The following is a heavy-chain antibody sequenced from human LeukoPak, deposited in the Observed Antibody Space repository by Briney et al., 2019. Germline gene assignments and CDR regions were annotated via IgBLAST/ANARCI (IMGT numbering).Heavy chain of an antibody. CDR3: VIAARPDRDY. J-gene: IGHJ4*02. CDR2: IKQDGSEK. D-gene: IGHD6-6*01. CDR1: GFTFSSYW. Sequence: GGSLRLSCAASGFTFSSYWMSWVRQAPGKGLEWVANIKQDGSEKYYVDSVKGRFTISRDNAKSSLYLQMNSLRAEDTAVYYCVIAARPDRDYWGQGTLVTVSS. V-gene: IGHV3-7*01.